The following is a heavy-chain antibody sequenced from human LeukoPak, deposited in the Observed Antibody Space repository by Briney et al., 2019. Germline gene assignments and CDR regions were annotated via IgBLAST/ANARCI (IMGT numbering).Heavy chain of an antibody. V-gene: IGHV3-21*01. J-gene: IGHJ6*03. D-gene: IGHD3-3*01. CDR1: GFTFSSYS. Sequence: GGSLRLSCAASGFTFSSYSMNWVRQAPGKGLEWVSSISSSSSYIYYADSVKGRFTISRDNAKNSLYLQMNSLRAEDTAVYYCARDFSLPLYRVEESFTIFGVVILDYYYYMDVWGKGTTVTVSS. CDR2: ISSSSSYI. CDR3: ARDFSLPLYRVEESFTIFGVVILDYYYYMDV.